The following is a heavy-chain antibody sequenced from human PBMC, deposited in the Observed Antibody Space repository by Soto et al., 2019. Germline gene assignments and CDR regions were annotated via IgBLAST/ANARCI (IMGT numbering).Heavy chain of an antibody. CDR3: ARDRQPSSYIGLDV. CDR2: ISGTHISGGGSSV. V-gene: IGHV3-11*01. CDR1: GFTFSDHY. Sequence: QVQVVESGGGLVYPGGSLRLSCEPSGFTFSDHYMSWVRQAPGKGLEWISHISGTHISGGGSSVAYADSVTGLFTVSRGNDKDSVYLEMTSLRAGDTAVYYCARDRQPSSYIGLDVWGEGTTVTVCS. J-gene: IGHJ6*04.